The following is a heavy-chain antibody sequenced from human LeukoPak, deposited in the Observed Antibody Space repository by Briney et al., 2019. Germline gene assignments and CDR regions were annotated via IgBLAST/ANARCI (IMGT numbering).Heavy chain of an antibody. V-gene: IGHV3-33*01. D-gene: IGHD1-1*01. CDR2: IWYDGSNK. J-gene: IGHJ6*02. CDR1: GFTFSSYG. CDR3: ARVVAPGGNVDSYGMDV. Sequence: GGSLRLSCAASGFTFSSYGMHWVRQAPGKGLEWVAVIWYDGSNKNHADSVKGRFTISRDNSKNTLYLQMNSLRAEDTAVYYCARVVAPGGNVDSYGMDVWGQGTTVTVSS.